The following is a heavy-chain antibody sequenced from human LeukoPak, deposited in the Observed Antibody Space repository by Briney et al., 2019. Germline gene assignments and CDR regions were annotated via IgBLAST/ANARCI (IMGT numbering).Heavy chain of an antibody. CDR2: ISSNGGST. D-gene: IGHD3-3*01. CDR3: ARGFLDPISRFPLDY. CDR1: GFTFSTYA. V-gene: IGHV3-64*01. J-gene: IGHJ4*02. Sequence: GGSLRLSCAASGFTFSTYAMHWVRQAPGKGLEYVSAISSNGGSTYYANSVKGRFTISRDNSKNTLYLQMGSLRAEDMAVYYCARGFLDPISRFPLDYWGQGTLVTVSS.